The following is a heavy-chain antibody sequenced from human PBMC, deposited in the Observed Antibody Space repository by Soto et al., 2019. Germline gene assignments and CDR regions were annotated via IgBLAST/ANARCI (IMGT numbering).Heavy chain of an antibody. J-gene: IGHJ3*02. CDR1: GFTFSSYA. CDR2: ISYDGSNK. V-gene: IGHV3-30-3*01. Sequence: QVQLVETGGGVVQPGRSLRLSCAASGFTFSSYAMHWVRQAPGKGLEWVAVISYDGSNKYYADSVKGRFTISRDNSKNTLYLHRNSLRAEDTAVYYCARDGPAQQLVLLFDAFDIWGQGTMVTVSS. D-gene: IGHD6-13*01. CDR3: ARDGPAQQLVLLFDAFDI.